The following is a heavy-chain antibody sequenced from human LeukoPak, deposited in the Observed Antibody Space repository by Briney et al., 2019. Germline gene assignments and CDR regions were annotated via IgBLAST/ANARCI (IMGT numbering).Heavy chain of an antibody. V-gene: IGHV1-69*13. J-gene: IGHJ6*03. Sequence: ASVKVSCKASGGTFSSYAISWVRQAPGQGLEWMGGIIPIFGTANYAQKFQGRVTITADESTSTAYMELRSLRSDDTAVYYCARRGSSGYYPYYYYYYMDVWGKGTTVTISS. CDR2: IIPIFGTA. CDR3: ARRGSSGYYPYYYYYYMDV. D-gene: IGHD3-22*01. CDR1: GGTFSSYA.